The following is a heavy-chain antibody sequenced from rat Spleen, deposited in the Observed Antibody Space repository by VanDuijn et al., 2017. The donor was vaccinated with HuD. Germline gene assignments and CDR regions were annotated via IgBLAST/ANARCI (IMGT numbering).Heavy chain of an antibody. J-gene: IGHJ2*01. D-gene: IGHD1-4*01. CDR1: GFSLTDYH. Sequence: QVQLKESGPGLVQPSQTLSLTCTVSGFSLTDYHVSWVRQPPGKGLEWMGIIWTGGNTVYNTPLKSRLSISRDISKSQVFLKMNSLQTEDTAMYFCASGIFDFWGQGVMVTVSS. CDR3: ASGIFDF. CDR2: IWTGGNT. V-gene: IGHV2-43*01.